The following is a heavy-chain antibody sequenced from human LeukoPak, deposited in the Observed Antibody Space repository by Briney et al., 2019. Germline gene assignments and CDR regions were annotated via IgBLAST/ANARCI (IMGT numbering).Heavy chain of an antibody. J-gene: IGHJ5*02. CDR3: ARGGLELGLDWFDP. CDR1: GGSINNYF. V-gene: IGHV4-59*01. D-gene: IGHD1-7*01. CDR2: IYYSGST. Sequence: SETLSLTCTVSGGSINNYFWSWIRQPPGKGLEWIGYIYYSGSTNYNPSLKSRVTISVDTSKHQFSLKLSSVTAADTAVYYCARGGLELGLDWFDPWGQGTLVTVSS.